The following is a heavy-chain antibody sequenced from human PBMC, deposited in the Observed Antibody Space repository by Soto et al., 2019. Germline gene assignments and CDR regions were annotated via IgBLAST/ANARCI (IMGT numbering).Heavy chain of an antibody. Sequence: SYTLSLTCSVSGESIGSGGHYLNWIRQRPEKGLEWIGYIYYSGSTHYNPSLRSRLTISLETSKKQFFLRLVSVTAADTALYYCARDQALAQTVWGYWGQGIQVTVSS. CDR2: IYYSGST. D-gene: IGHD7-27*01. V-gene: IGHV4-31*03. CDR3: ARDQALAQTVWGY. J-gene: IGHJ4*02. CDR1: GESIGSGGHY.